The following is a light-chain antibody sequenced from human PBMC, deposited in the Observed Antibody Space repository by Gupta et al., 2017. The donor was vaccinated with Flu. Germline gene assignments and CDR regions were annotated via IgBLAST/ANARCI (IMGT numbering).Light chain of an antibody. CDR2: EVS. CDR3: SSYAGSNNLV. Sequence: QSALTQPASVSGSPVQSITISCTGTSSDIGTYNYVSWYQHHPDNPSNLMIYEVSQRPSGVSTRFSGSKSGNTASLTISGLQAEDDADYYCSSYAGSNNLVFGSGTKVIVL. CDR1: SSDIGTYNY. V-gene: IGLV2-14*01. J-gene: IGLJ1*01.